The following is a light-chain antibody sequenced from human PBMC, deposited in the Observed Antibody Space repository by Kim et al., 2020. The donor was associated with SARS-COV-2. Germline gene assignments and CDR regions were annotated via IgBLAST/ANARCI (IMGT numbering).Light chain of an antibody. V-gene: IGKV1-39*01. J-gene: IGKJ3*01. CDR3: QQSYSTPQT. Sequence: DIQMTQSPSSLSASVGDRVTITCRASQSISSYLNWYQQKPGKAPKLLIYAESSLQSGVASRFSGSGSGTDFTLTISSLQPEDFATYYFQQSYSTPQTFRPGTPVD. CDR1: QSISSY. CDR2: AES.